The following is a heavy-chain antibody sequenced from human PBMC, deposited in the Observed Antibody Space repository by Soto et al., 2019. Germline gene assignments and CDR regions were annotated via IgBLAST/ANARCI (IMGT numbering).Heavy chain of an antibody. CDR3: AKALGSSFLYNAEYFHY. Sequence: QPGGSLRLSCAASGFAFDQYAMHWVRQAPGKGLEWVSVLSWNSGNIGYADSVKGRFTISRDNAKNSLYPQMNSLRAEDTALYYCAKALGSSFLYNAEYFHYWGQGTLVTVSS. V-gene: IGHV3-9*01. CDR1: GFAFDQYA. D-gene: IGHD3-3*01. J-gene: IGHJ1*01. CDR2: LSWNSGNI.